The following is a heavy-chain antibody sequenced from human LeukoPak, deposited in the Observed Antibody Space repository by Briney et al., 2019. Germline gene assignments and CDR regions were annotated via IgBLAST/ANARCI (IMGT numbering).Heavy chain of an antibody. D-gene: IGHD2-8*01. J-gene: IGHJ4*02. V-gene: IGHV3-23*01. CDR1: GFTFSSYA. CDR3: AKDRLDGVRYFDY. CDR2: ISGSGGST. Sequence: GGSLRLACAASGFTFSSYAMSWVRQAPGKGLEWVSAISGSGGSTYYADSVKGRFTISRDNSKNTLYLQMNSLRAEDTAVYYCAKDRLDGVRYFDYWSQGTLVTVSS.